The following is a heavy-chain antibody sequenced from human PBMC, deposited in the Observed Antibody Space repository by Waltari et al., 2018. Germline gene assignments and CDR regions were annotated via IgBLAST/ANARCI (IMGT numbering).Heavy chain of an antibody. CDR2: IYHSGST. V-gene: IGHV4-38-2*01. CDR1: GYSISSGSY. D-gene: IGHD6-19*01. CDR3: ARDSGWYSNEAFDI. Sequence: QVQLQESGPGLVKPSETLSLTCAVSGYSISSGSYCGWIRQPPGKGLEWIGSIYHSGSTYYNPSLKSRVTISVDTSKNQFSLKLSSVTAADTAVYYCARDSGWYSNEAFDIWGQGTMVTVSS. J-gene: IGHJ3*02.